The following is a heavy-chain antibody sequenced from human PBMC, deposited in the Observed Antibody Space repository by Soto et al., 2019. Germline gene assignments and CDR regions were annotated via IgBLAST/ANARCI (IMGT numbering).Heavy chain of an antibody. CDR2: IYYSGNT. CDR1: GGSISSGYYY. V-gene: IGHV4-30-4*01. Sequence: PSETLSLTCSVSGGSISSGYYYWSWIRQPPGKGLEWIGNIYYSGNTYYNPSLKSRLIISIDTYKNQFSLKVGSVIAADTAVYYCARSSLYRMDVWGQGNTVTVSS. CDR3: ARSSLYRMDV. J-gene: IGHJ6*02.